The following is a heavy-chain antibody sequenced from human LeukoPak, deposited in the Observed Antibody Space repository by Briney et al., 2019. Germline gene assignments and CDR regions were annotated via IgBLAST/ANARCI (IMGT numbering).Heavy chain of an antibody. CDR1: VYTLTELS. CDR3: AGVRDGYNYFDY. Sequence: ASVKVSCKVSVYTLTELSMHWVRQAPVKGLEWMGGVDPEHGETVYAQKFQGRRTMTEDTSTHTAYMELSSLRSDDTAVYYCAGVRDGYNYFDYWGQGTLVTVSS. V-gene: IGHV1-24*01. D-gene: IGHD5-24*01. J-gene: IGHJ4*02. CDR2: VDPEHGET.